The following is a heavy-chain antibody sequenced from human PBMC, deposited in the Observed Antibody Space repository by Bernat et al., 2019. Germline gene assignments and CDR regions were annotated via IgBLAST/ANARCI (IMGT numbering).Heavy chain of an antibody. CDR3: AGDIPPLLEWLLPNYYYCGMDV. Sequence: EVQLVESGGGLVQPGGSLRLSCAASGFTVSSNYMSWVRQAPGKGLEWVSCIYSGGSTYYADAVKGRFAISRDNSKNTLYLQMNSLRAEDAAVYYCAGDIPPLLEWLLPNYYYCGMDVWGQGTTVTVSS. D-gene: IGHD3-3*01. V-gene: IGHV3-66*01. CDR2: IYSGGST. J-gene: IGHJ6*02. CDR1: GFTVSSNY.